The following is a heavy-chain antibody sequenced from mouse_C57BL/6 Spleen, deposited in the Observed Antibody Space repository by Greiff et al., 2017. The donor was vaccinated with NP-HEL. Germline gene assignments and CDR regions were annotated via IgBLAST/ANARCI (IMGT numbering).Heavy chain of an antibody. D-gene: IGHD1-1*01. CDR1: GYSFTGYY. Sequence: EVQLQQSGPELVKPGASVKISCKASGYSFTGYYMNWVKQSPEKSLEWIGEINPSTGGTTYNQKFKAKSTLTVDKSSSTAYMQLKSMTSEDSAVYYCAIYYYGSSYDYAMDYWGQGTSVTVSS. V-gene: IGHV1-42*01. CDR2: INPSTGGT. CDR3: AIYYYGSSYDYAMDY. J-gene: IGHJ4*01.